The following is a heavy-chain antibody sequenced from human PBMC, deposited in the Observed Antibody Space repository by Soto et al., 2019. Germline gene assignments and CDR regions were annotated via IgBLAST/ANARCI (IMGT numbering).Heavy chain of an antibody. CDR1: NASISSRKW. V-gene: IGHV4-4*02. J-gene: IGHJ3*02. CDR3: ASKFGELLADAFDI. D-gene: IGHD3-10*01. Sequence: QVQLQESGPGLVKPSGTLSLTCTVSNASISSRKWWTWVRQTPGKGLEWIGEIYHSGSINHNPSLNSHETMSLDKSNNQFSLKMTSVTAADTAVYYCASKFGELLADAFDIWGQGRVVTVSS. CDR2: IYHSGSI.